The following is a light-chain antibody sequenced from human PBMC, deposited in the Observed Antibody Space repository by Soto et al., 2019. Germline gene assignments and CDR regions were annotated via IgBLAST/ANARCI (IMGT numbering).Light chain of an antibody. J-gene: IGKJ1*01. V-gene: IGKV1-39*01. CDR1: QSVSTY. Sequence: GDRVTITCRASQSVSTYLPWYQQKSGQAPKLLVYAASSLHSGVPSRFSGSGSGTDFTLTISSLQPEDFATYYCLQTYTSLTWTFGQGTKVDIK. CDR2: AAS. CDR3: LQTYTSLTWT.